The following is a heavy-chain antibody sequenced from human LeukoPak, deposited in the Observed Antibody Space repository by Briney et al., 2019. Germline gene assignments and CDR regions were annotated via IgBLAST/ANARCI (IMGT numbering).Heavy chain of an antibody. CDR3: ARVDYDFWSGYYLDY. J-gene: IGHJ4*02. CDR1: GFTFSSYS. V-gene: IGHV3-7*03. Sequence: GGSLRLSCAAFGFTFSSYSMNWVRQAPGKGLEWVANIKQDGSEKYYVDSVKGRFTISRDNAKNSLYLQMNSLRAEDTAVYYCARVDYDFWSGYYLDYWGQGTLVTVSS. CDR2: IKQDGSEK. D-gene: IGHD3-3*01.